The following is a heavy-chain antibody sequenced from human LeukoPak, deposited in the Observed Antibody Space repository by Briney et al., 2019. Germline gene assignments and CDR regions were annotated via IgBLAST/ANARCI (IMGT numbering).Heavy chain of an antibody. Sequence: ASVKVSCKASGYTFTNYAMHWVRQAPGQRLEWMGWSNDGNGDTRYSQEFQGRVTITRDTSAGTAYMELSSLRSEDMAIYYCARGYQGAFDYWGQGTLVTVSS. CDR2: SNDGNGDT. D-gene: IGHD1-14*01. V-gene: IGHV1-3*02. J-gene: IGHJ4*02. CDR3: ARGYQGAFDY. CDR1: GYTFTNYA.